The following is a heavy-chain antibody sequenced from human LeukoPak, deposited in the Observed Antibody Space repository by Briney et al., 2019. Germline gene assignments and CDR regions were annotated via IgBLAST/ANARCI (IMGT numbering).Heavy chain of an antibody. D-gene: IGHD2-2*01. CDR3: ARGPTCSITGCQADY. CDR1: GYTFTAYY. V-gene: IGHV1-2*02. CDR2: INPNSGGT. J-gene: IGHJ4*02. Sequence: GASVKVSCKASGYTFTAYYIHWVRQAPGQGLEWMGWINPNSGGTNYAQKFRGRVTMTRDTSISIVYMELSRLTSDDAAVYYCARGPTCSITGCQADYWGQGTLVTVSS.